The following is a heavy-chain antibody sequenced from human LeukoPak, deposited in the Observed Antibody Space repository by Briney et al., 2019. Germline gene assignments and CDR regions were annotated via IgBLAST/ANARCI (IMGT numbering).Heavy chain of an antibody. Sequence: GGSLRLSCAASGFTVSNYWMNWVRRAPGKGLEWVANINQDGSEKHYVDSVKGRFTISRDNAINSLFLQTDNVRVEDTAVYYCVRERFHGSGAPKFDLWGQGTLLIVSS. CDR2: INQDGSEK. CDR3: VRERFHGSGAPKFDL. V-gene: IGHV3-7*01. J-gene: IGHJ5*02. D-gene: IGHD3-10*01. CDR1: GFTVSNYW.